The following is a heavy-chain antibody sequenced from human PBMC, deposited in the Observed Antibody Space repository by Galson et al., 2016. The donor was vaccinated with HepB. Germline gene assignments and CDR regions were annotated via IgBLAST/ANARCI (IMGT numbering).Heavy chain of an antibody. Sequence: SGAEVKEPGESLRISCKGSGYNFTTYWISWVRQMPGKGLEWMGRIDPSDSYTNYSPSFQGHVTASADKPITTAYLQWGSLKASDTAMYYCARQRSGGSSLPDDFDLWGRGTLVTVSS. CDR3: ARQRSGGSSLPDDFDL. V-gene: IGHV5-10-1*01. D-gene: IGHD4-23*01. J-gene: IGHJ2*01. CDR1: GYNFTTYW. CDR2: IDPSDSYT.